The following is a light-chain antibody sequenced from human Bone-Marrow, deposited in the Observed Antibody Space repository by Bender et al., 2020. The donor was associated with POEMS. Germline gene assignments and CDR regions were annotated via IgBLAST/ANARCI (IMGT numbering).Light chain of an antibody. CDR1: SSNIGTNY. CDR2: RKN. CDR3: QSYDNSLGGWV. J-gene: IGLJ3*02. Sequence: QSVLTQSPSASGTPGQRVTISCSGSSSNIGTNYVYWYQHLPGTAPKVLIYRKNQRPSGVPDRFSASKSGTSASLAITGLQAEDEGDYYCQSYDNSLGGWVFGGGTKLTVL. V-gene: IGLV1-47*01.